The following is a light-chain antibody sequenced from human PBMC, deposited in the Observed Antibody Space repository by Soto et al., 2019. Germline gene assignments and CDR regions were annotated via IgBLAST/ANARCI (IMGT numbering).Light chain of an antibody. J-gene: IGKJ5*01. CDR3: QQLKSYVT. CDR1: QGISNY. CDR2: GAT. Sequence: IQLTQSPSSLSASVGDRVTITCRASQGISNYLAWYQQKPGKTPRLLIYGATTLQSGVPSRFSGSGSGTDFALTISSLQPEDFAEYECQQLKSYVTFGQGTRLEIK. V-gene: IGKV1-9*01.